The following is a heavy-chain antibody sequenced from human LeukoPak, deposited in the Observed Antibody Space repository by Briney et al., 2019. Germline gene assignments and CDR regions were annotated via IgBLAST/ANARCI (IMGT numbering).Heavy chain of an antibody. CDR2: ISGSGGST. D-gene: IGHD5-24*01. Sequence: GGSLRLSCAASGFTFSSYAMRWVRQAPGKGLEWVSAISGSGGSTYYADSVKGRFTISRDNSKNTLYLQMNSLRAEDTAVYYCAKDEKQLGTFDYWGQGTLVTVSS. V-gene: IGHV3-23*01. CDR1: GFTFSSYA. J-gene: IGHJ4*02. CDR3: AKDEKQLGTFDY.